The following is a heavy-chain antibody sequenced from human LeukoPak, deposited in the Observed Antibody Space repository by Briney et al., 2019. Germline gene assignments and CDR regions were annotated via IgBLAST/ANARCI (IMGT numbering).Heavy chain of an antibody. Sequence: GGSLRLSCAASGFIFHNAWMTWVRQAPGKGLEWVGRIKSNPDGGTADYAAPVKGRFIISGDDSKNTLYLQLNSLKTEDTAVYYCTTLGYDVHYWGQGTLVTVSS. CDR3: TTLGYDVHY. J-gene: IGHJ4*02. CDR2: IKSNPDGGTA. D-gene: IGHD3-3*01. V-gene: IGHV3-15*05. CDR1: GFIFHNAW.